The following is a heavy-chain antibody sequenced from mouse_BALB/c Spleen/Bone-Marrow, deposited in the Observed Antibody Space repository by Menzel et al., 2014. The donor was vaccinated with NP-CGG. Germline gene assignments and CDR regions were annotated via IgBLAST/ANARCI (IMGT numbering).Heavy chain of an antibody. J-gene: IGHJ1*01. CDR2: IRNKANGYTT. D-gene: IGHD2-2*01. Sequence: EPQRVESGGGLVQPGGSLRLSSASSGFTFTDYYRSWVSQPPGKALDWLGFIRNKANGYTTECRASVKSRFPISRDNSQSILYLQMNTLRAEDSATYYCGRDINYGYYWYFDVWSAGTTVTVSS. CDR1: GFTFTDYY. CDR3: GRDINYGYYWYFDV. V-gene: IGHV7-3*02.